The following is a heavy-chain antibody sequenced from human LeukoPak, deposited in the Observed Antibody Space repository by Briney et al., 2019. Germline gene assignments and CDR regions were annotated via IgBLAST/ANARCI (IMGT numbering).Heavy chain of an antibody. V-gene: IGHV1-8*01. CDR2: MSPNSANT. Sequence: GASVKVSCKASGYTFTSYDMNWVRQAPGQGLEWMGWMSPNSANTDYAQKFQGRVTMTRNTSMSTAYMELSSLRSEDTAVYYCAGGRGYSYGYLNYWGQGGLLAVSS. D-gene: IGHD5-18*01. J-gene: IGHJ4*02. CDR3: AGGRGYSYGYLNY. CDR1: GYTFTSYD.